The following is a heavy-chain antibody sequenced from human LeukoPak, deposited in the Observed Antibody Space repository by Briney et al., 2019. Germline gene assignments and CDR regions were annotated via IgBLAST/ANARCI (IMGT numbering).Heavy chain of an antibody. CDR2: ISYDGSNK. CDR1: GFTFSSYA. Sequence: GGSLRLSCAASGFTFSSYAMHWVRQALGKGLEWVAVISYDGSNKYYADSVKGRFTISRDNSKNTLYLQMNSLRAEDTAVYYCARDLPDDIVVVPAAQDYWGQGTLVTVSS. V-gene: IGHV3-30-3*01. D-gene: IGHD2-2*01. CDR3: ARDLPDDIVVVPAAQDY. J-gene: IGHJ4*02.